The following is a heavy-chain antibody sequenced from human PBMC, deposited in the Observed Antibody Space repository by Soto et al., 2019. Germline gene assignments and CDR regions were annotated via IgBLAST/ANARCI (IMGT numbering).Heavy chain of an antibody. V-gene: IGHV4-59*01. J-gene: IGHJ6*03. CDR3: ARGGYCSSTSCYAGWNYYYYYMDV. CDR2: IYYSGST. CDR1: GGSISSYY. D-gene: IGHD2-2*01. Sequence: SETLSLTCTVSGGSISSYYWSWIRQPPGKGLEWIGYIYYSGSTNYNPSLKSRVTISVDTSKNQFSLKLSSVTAADTAVYYCARGGYCSSTSCYAGWNYYYYYMDVLGKGTTVTVSS.